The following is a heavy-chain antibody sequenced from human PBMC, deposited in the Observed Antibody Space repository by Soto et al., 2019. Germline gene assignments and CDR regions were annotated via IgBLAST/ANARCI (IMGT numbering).Heavy chain of an antibody. D-gene: IGHD3-10*01. CDR1: GGSISTYY. V-gene: IGHV4-59*01. Sequence: SETLSLTCTVSGGSISTYYWTWIRQPPGKGLEWIGYIYYSGTTNYNPSLKSRVTISVDTSKNQFSLKLTSVTSADAAVYYCGRVRGIVVGHPIDYWGQGALVTVSS. CDR2: IYYSGTT. J-gene: IGHJ4*02. CDR3: GRVRGIVVGHPIDY.